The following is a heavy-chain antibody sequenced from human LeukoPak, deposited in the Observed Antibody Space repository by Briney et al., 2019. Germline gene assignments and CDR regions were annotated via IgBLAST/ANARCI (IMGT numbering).Heavy chain of an antibody. J-gene: IGHJ4*02. CDR3: VKGPSSGWYYYFDY. Sequence: GGSLRLSCSASGFTFSSYAMHRVRQAPGKGLEYVSAISSNGGSTYYADSVKGRFTISRDNSKNTLYLQMSSLRAEDTAVYYCVKGPSSGWYYYFDYWGQGTLVTVSS. CDR2: ISSNGGST. D-gene: IGHD6-19*01. CDR1: GFTFSSYA. V-gene: IGHV3-64D*06.